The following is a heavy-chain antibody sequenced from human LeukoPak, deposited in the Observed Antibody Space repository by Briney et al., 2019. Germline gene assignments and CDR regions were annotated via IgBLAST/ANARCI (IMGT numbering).Heavy chain of an antibody. Sequence: GGSLRLSCAAPGFTFSDYYMSWIRQAPGKGLEWVSYISSTSSYINYADSVKGRFTISRDNARNSLYLQMNSLRAEDTAIYYWARAEALKFRDFDYWGQGTLVTVSS. V-gene: IGHV3-11*06. J-gene: IGHJ4*02. CDR2: ISSTSSYI. CDR1: GFTFSDYY. CDR3: ARAEALKFRDFDY.